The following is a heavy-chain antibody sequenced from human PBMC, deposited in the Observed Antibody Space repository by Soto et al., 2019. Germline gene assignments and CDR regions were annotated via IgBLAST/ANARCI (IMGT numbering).Heavy chain of an antibody. CDR3: ARVAGANFDY. V-gene: IGHV4-4*07. J-gene: IGHJ4*02. D-gene: IGHD6-19*01. CDR1: GGPINSYY. Sequence: PSETLSLTCTVSGGPINSYYWSWIRQPAGKGLEWIGRIYNNGYANYNTSLKSRVTMSVDTSKNQFSLKMYSVTAADTAVYYCARVAGANFDYWGPGTLVTVSS. CDR2: IYNNGYA.